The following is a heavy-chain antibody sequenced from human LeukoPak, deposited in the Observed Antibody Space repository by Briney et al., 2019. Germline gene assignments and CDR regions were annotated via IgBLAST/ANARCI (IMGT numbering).Heavy chain of an antibody. J-gene: IGHJ5*02. CDR3: ARTGFWSGRVWFDP. CDR1: GYTFTSYD. Sequence: ASVKVPCKASGYTFTSYDINWVRQATGQGLEWMGWMNPNSGNTGYAQKFQGRVTITRNTSISTAYMELSSLRSEDTAVYYCARTGFWSGRVWFDPWGQGTLVTVSS. V-gene: IGHV1-8*03. CDR2: MNPNSGNT. D-gene: IGHD3-3*01.